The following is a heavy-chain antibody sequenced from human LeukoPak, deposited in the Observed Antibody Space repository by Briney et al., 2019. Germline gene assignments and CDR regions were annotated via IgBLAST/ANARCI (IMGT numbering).Heavy chain of an antibody. V-gene: IGHV1-8*01. J-gene: IGHJ3*02. CDR3: APSTPRIRYCSGGSCRRPFDI. D-gene: IGHD2-15*01. Sequence: GASVKVSCKASGYTFTSYDINWVRQATGQGLEWMGWMNPNSGNTGYAQKFQGRVTMTRNTSISTAYMELSSLRSEDTAVYYCAPSTPRIRYCSGGSCRRPFDIWGQGTMVTVSS. CDR1: GYTFTSYD. CDR2: MNPNSGNT.